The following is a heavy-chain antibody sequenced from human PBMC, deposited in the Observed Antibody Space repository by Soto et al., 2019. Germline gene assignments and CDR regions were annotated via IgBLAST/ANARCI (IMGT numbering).Heavy chain of an antibody. CDR3: ARSQGSSTSLEIYYYYYYGMDV. Sequence: QVQLVQSGAEGKKPGSWVKVSCKASGGPFSSYAISWVRQPPGQGLEWMGGIIPISETTNYAQKFQGRVTITADESKSTAYMELSSLRSEDTAVYYCARSQGSSTSLEIYYYYYYGMDVWGQGTTVTVSS. J-gene: IGHJ6*02. CDR1: GGPFSSYA. V-gene: IGHV1-69*01. D-gene: IGHD2-2*01. CDR2: IIPISETT.